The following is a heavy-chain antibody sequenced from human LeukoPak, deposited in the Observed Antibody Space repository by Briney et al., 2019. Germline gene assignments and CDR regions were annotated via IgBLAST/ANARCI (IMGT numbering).Heavy chain of an antibody. D-gene: IGHD2-2*01. J-gene: IGHJ4*02. CDR1: GYAFTGYY. CDR2: INPNSGGT. Sequence: ASVKVSCKASGYAFTGYYMHWVRQAPGQGLEWMGWINPNSGGTNYAQKFQGRVTMTRDTSISTAYMELSRLRSDDTAVYYCARADGSSTSGSYDYWGQGTLVTVSS. CDR3: ARADGSSTSGSYDY. V-gene: IGHV1-2*02.